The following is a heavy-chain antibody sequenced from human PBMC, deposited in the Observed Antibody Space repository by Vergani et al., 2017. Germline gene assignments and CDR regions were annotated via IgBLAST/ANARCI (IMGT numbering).Heavy chain of an antibody. D-gene: IGHD2-2*01. CDR1: GYTFTGYY. J-gene: IGHJ5*02. CDR3: ARGGSTSPRGWFDP. Sequence: QVQLVQSGAEVKKPGASVKVSCKASGYTFTGYYMHWVRQAPGQGLEWMGWINPNSGRTNYAQKFQGRVTMTRDTSISTAYMELSRLRADDTAVYYCARGGSTSPRGWFDPWGQGTLVTVSS. CDR2: INPNSGRT. V-gene: IGHV1-2*02.